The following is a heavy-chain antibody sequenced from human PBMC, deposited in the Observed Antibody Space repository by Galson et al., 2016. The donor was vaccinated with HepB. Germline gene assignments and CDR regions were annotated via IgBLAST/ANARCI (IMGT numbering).Heavy chain of an antibody. Sequence: SLRLSCAASGFTFSDYYMSWVRQAPGKGLEWLSIISGSGTSIYYADSVKGRFTASRDNTKNLVYLQTNSLRAEDTAVYYCARDRIPDRYYGLSVWGHGTTVTVSS. CDR2: ISGSGTSI. CDR1: GFTFSDYY. J-gene: IGHJ6*02. D-gene: IGHD1-14*01. V-gene: IGHV3-11*01. CDR3: ARDRIPDRYYGLSV.